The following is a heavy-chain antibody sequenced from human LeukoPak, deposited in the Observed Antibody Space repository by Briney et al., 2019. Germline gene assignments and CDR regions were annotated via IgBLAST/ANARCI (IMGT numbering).Heavy chain of an antibody. J-gene: IGHJ5*02. CDR1: GYTFTRYY. D-gene: IGHD3-3*01. CDR2: INPNSGGT. Sequence: ASVKVSFKAPGYTFTRYYMHWVRQAPGQGLEWMGWINPNSGGTNYAQKFQGRVTMNRDTSISTAYMELSRLRSDDTAVYYCARSYATIFGVVSNWFDPWGQGALVTVSS. CDR3: ARSYATIFGVVSNWFDP. V-gene: IGHV1-2*02.